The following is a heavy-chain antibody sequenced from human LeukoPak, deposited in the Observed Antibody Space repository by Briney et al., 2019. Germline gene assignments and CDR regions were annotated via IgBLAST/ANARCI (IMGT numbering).Heavy chain of an antibody. CDR1: GFTFSSYS. CDR3: ATERYYYDSSGYSDY. Sequence: PGGSLRLSCAASGFTFSSYSMNWVRQAPGKGLEWVSSISSSSSYIYYADSVKGRFTISRDNAKDSLYLQMNSLRAEDTAVYYCATERYYYDSSGYSDYWGQGTLVTVSS. V-gene: IGHV3-21*01. J-gene: IGHJ4*02. D-gene: IGHD3-22*01. CDR2: ISSSSSYI.